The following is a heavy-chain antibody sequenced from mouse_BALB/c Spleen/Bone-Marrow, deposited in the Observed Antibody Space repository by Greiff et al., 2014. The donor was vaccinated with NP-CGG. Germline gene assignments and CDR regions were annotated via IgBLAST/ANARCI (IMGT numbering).Heavy chain of an antibody. CDR1: GYTFTDYY. J-gene: IGHJ1*01. CDR2: IYPGGGNT. V-gene: IGHV1-84*02. D-gene: IGHD1-1*01. Sequence: HLVESGPELVKPGASVKISCKASGYTFTDYYINWVKQKPGQGLEWIGWIYPGGGNTKYNEKFKGKATLTVDTSSSTAYMQLSSLTSEDTAVYFCARPPYYYGTSYYWYFDVWGAGTTVTVSS. CDR3: ARPPYYYGTSYYWYFDV.